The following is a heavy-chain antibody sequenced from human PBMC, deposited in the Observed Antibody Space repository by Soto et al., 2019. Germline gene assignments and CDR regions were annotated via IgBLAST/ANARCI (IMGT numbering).Heavy chain of an antibody. Sequence: GGSLRLSCAASGFTFSSYGMHWVRQAPGKGLEWVAVIWYDGSNKYYADSVKGRSTISRDNSKNTLYLQMNSLRAEDTAVYYCARAGYNWNDLFWFDPWGQGTLVTVSS. CDR1: GFTFSSYG. D-gene: IGHD1-1*01. V-gene: IGHV3-33*01. CDR2: IWYDGSNK. J-gene: IGHJ5*02. CDR3: ARAGYNWNDLFWFDP.